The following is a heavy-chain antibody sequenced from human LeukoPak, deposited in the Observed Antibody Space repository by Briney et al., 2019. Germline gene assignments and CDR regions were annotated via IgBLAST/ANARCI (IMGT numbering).Heavy chain of an antibody. CDR2: ISSSSSTI. V-gene: IGHV3-48*01. J-gene: IGHJ2*01. D-gene: IGHD4-17*01. Sequence: GGSLRLSCAASGFTFSSYSMNWVRQAPGKGLEWVSYISSSSSTIYYADSVKGRFTISRDNAKNSLYLQMNSLRAEDTAVYYCARDSLAGDYRNWYFDLWGRGTLVTVSS. CDR1: GFTFSSYS. CDR3: ARDSLAGDYRNWYFDL.